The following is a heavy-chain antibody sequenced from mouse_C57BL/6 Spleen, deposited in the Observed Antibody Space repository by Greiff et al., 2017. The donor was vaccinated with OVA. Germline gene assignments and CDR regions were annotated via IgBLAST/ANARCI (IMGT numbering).Heavy chain of an antibody. CDR2: IYPRDGST. Sequence: QVQLQQSGPELVKPGASVKLSCKASGYTFTSYDINWVKQRPGQGLEWIGWIYPRDGSTQYNEKFKGKATLTVDTSASTAYMELHSLTSEDSAVYFGARDYYGSRAWFADWGKGTLVTVSA. V-gene: IGHV1-85*01. CDR3: ARDYYGSRAWFAD. CDR1: GYTFTSYD. D-gene: IGHD1-1*01. J-gene: IGHJ3*01.